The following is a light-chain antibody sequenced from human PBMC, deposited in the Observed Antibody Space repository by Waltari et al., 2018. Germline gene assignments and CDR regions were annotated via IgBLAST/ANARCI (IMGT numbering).Light chain of an antibody. CDR3: QESYSFTRT. CDR2: WAS. V-gene: IGKV4-1*01. Sequence: DIVMTQSPDSLAVSLGERATINCKSSQTLLYSSNNKNYLAWYQQKPGQPPKLLIYWASARESGVPDRFSGSGSGTDFTLIITSLQPEDFATYYCQESYSFTRTFGQGTKVEIK. J-gene: IGKJ1*01. CDR1: QTLLYSSNNKNY.